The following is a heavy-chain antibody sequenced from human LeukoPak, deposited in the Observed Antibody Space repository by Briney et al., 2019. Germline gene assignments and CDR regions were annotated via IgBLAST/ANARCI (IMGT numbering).Heavy chain of an antibody. J-gene: IGHJ4*02. V-gene: IGHV4-34*01. CDR2: INHSGST. D-gene: IGHD3-16*01. Sequence: SETLSLTCAVYGGSFSGYYWSWIRQPPGKGLEWIGGINHSGSTNYIPSLKSRVTISVDTSKNQFSLKLSSVTAADTAVYYCARVSPAGITFGGPTIYWGQGTLVTVSS. CDR3: ARVSPAGITFGGPTIY. CDR1: GGSFSGYY.